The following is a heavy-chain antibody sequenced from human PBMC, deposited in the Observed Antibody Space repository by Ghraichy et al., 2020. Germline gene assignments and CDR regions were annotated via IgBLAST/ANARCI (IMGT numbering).Heavy chain of an antibody. D-gene: IGHD3-16*01. V-gene: IGHV3-66*04. Sequence: GESLNISCAASGFTVSSNYMSWVRQAPGKGLEWVSVIYSGGSTYYADSVKGRFTISRDNSKNTLYLQMNSLRAEDTAVYYCARQGGTRLDYDYWGQGTLVTVSS. CDR3: ARQGGTRLDYDY. J-gene: IGHJ4*02. CDR2: IYSGGST. CDR1: GFTVSSNY.